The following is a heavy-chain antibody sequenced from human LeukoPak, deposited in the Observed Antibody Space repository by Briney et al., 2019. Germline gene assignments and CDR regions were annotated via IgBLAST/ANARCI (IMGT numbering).Heavy chain of an antibody. Sequence: PGGSLRLSCAAYGFTFSSYSMNWVRQAPGKGLEWVSSLSSSSSYIYYADSVKGRFTISRDNAKNSLYLQMNSLRAEDTAVYYCAREDIVVVPAAGSFDYWGQGTLVTVSS. CDR1: GFTFSSYS. J-gene: IGHJ4*02. V-gene: IGHV3-21*01. CDR2: LSSSSSYI. D-gene: IGHD2-2*01. CDR3: AREDIVVVPAAGSFDY.